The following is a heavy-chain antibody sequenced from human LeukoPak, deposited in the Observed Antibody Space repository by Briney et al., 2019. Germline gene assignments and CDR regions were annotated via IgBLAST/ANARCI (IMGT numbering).Heavy chain of an antibody. CDR2: IYYSGST. CDR3: ASFGLYGDYFFDC. V-gene: IGHV4-31*03. CDR1: GGSISSGGYY. J-gene: IGHJ4*02. Sequence: PSETLSLTCTVSGGSISSGGYYWSWIRQPPGKGLEWIGYIYYSGSTYYNPSLKSRVTISVDTSKNQFSLKLSSVTAADTAVYYCASFGLYGDYFFDCWGQGTLVTVSS. D-gene: IGHD4-17*01.